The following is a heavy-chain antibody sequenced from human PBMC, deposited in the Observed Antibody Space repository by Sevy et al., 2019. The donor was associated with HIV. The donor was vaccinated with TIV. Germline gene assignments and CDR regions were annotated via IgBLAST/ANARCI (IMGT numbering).Heavy chain of an antibody. V-gene: IGHV3-7*01. CDR1: GFTFSRFW. J-gene: IGHJ6*02. Sequence: GGSLRLSCAASGFTFSRFWMSWVRQAPGKGLEWVANIKQDGSEKYYVDSVKGRFTISRDNAKKSLYLQMNSLRAEDTAVYYCARNRDDSSGFHMDVWGQGTTVTVSS. D-gene: IGHD5-12*01. CDR2: IKQDGSEK. CDR3: ARNRDDSSGFHMDV.